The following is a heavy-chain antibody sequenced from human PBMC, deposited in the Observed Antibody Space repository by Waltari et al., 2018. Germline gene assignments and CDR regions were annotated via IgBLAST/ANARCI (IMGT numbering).Heavy chain of an antibody. CDR3: TTDHWSPPDVGY. Sequence: EAHLVESGGGMVARGGSLRLACEASGFIFANVGLSWVRQATGKGLEWVGRVRRDTADYAAAVKGRFTISRDDSKSTLYRHMSSLKIEDTAVYFCTTDHWSPPDVGYWGQGTLVTVSS. CDR1: GFIFANVG. D-gene: IGHD3-3*01. CDR2: VRRDTA. V-gene: IGHV3-15*05. J-gene: IGHJ4*02.